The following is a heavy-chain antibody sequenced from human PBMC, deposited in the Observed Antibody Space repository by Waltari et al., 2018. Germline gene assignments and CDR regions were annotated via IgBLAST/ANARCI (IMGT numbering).Heavy chain of an antibody. D-gene: IGHD5-12*01. CDR1: GYTFTGYY. CDR2: INPNSGGT. V-gene: IGHV1-2*02. J-gene: IGHJ4*02. Sequence: QVQLVQSGAEVKKPGASVKVSCKASGYTFTGYYMHWVRQAPGQGLEWMGWINPNSGGTNYAQKFQGRVTMTRDTSISTAYMELSRLISDDTAVYYCARDPLDIVGAWSFDYWGQGTLVTVSS. CDR3: ARDPLDIVGAWSFDY.